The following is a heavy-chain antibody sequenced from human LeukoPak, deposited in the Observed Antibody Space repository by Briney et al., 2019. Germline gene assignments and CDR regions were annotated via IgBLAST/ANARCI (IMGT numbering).Heavy chain of an antibody. Sequence: SETLSLTCTVSGYSISNNYYWGWIRQPPGKGLEWIGSIYHSGSTYYNPSLKSRVTISVDTSKNQFSLKLSSVTAADTAVYYCARGGFPFDYWGQGTLVTVSS. CDR3: ARGGFPFDY. V-gene: IGHV4-38-2*02. J-gene: IGHJ4*02. CDR2: IYHSGST. D-gene: IGHD5-12*01. CDR1: GYSISNNYY.